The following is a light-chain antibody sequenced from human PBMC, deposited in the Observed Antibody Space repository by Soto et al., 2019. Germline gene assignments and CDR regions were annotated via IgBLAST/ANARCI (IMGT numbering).Light chain of an antibody. CDR2: AAS. Sequence: EIVMTQSPATLSVSPGERATLSCRASQSVSSNLAWYQQKPGQAPRLLISAASTRATGIPARFSGSGSGTEFTLSISSLQSEDFAIYYCQQYSDWPPLTFGGGTKVEIK. J-gene: IGKJ4*01. V-gene: IGKV3-15*01. CDR3: QQYSDWPPLT. CDR1: QSVSSN.